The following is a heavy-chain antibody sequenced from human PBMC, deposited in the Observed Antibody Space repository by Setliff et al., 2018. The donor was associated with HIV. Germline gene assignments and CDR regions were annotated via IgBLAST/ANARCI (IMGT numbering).Heavy chain of an antibody. CDR2: IDSDESTT. J-gene: IGHJ4*02. CDR3: ARDHGFPPWPSHSSDSMDY. CDR1: GFNFRSYS. Sequence: TGGSLRLSCLGSGFNFRSYSMHWVRQAPGKGLVWVARIDSDESTTISADSVKGRFTISRDNAKNTLFLQMNRLTVEDTAVYYCARDHGFPPWPSHSSDSMDYWGQGTLVTVSS. V-gene: IGHV3-74*01. D-gene: IGHD6-19*01.